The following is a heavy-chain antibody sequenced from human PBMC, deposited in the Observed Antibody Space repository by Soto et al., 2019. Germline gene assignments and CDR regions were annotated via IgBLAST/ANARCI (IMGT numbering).Heavy chain of an antibody. CDR3: ARDLTGTGYDAFDI. CDR1: GFSFTDYY. CDR2: INPDSGGT. J-gene: IGHJ3*02. V-gene: IGHV1-2*04. Sequence: QVHLVQSGAEVKKPGASVKFSCKASGFSFTDYYIHWVRQAPGQGLQWVGLINPDSGGTRYAQNYQDWVTMTRDTSINTAYMELKRLRFNDTAVYYCARDLTGTGYDAFDIWGQGTMVTVSS. D-gene: IGHD1-1*01.